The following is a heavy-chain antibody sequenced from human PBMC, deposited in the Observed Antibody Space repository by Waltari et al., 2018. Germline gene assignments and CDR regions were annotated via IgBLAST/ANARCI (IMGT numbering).Heavy chain of an antibody. CDR3: ARQSSSSSGAFDI. CDR1: GYSFTTHW. V-gene: IGHV5-51*01. CDR2: IFPGDSDT. J-gene: IGHJ3*02. D-gene: IGHD6-6*01. Sequence: EVQLVQSGAEVKKPGESLKISCKGSGYSFTTHWIAWVRQMPGKGLEWVGMIFPGDSDTSYTPSFQGQVTISADKSISTAYLQCGSLKASDIGMYYCARQSSSSSGAFDIWGQGTMVTVSS.